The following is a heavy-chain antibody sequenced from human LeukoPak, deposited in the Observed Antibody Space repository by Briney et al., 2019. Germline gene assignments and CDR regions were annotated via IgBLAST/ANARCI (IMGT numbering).Heavy chain of an antibody. J-gene: IGHJ4*02. CDR2: IYSGGST. D-gene: IGHD1-14*01. CDR3: ARGNPTYFDY. Sequence: PGGSLRLSCAASGFTVSSNYMSWVRQAPGQGLEWVSVIYSGGSTYYADSVKGRFTISRDNSKNTLYLQMNCLRAEDTAVYYCARGNPTYFDYWGQGTLVTVSS. V-gene: IGHV3-66*01. CDR1: GFTVSSNY.